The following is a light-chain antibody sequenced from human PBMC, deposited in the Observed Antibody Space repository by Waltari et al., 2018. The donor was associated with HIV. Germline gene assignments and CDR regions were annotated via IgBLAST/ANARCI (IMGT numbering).Light chain of an antibody. CDR2: RNN. CDR1: NSNIGSNY. V-gene: IGLV1-47*01. J-gene: IGLJ3*02. CDR3: AAWDDSLSGWV. Sequence: QSVLTQPPSASETPGQRVTIPCSGGNSNIGSNYVYWYHPLPGTAPKLLIYRNNQRPSGVPDRCSGSKSGTSASLAISGLRSEDEADYYCAAWDDSLSGWVFGGGTKLTVL.